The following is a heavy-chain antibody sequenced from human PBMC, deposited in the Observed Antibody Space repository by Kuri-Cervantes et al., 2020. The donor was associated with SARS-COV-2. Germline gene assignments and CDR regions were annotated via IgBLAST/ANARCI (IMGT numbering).Heavy chain of an antibody. D-gene: IGHD1-26*01. J-gene: IGHJ4*02. CDR2: IYASGST. V-gene: IGHV4-61*10. CDR1: GGSISSSNYY. Sequence: SETLSLTCTVSGGSISSSNYYWNWIRQPAGKGLEWIGYIYASGSTNYNPSLKSRVTISVDTSKNQFSLKLSSVTAADTAVYYCARGIVGATGEYYFDYWGQGTLVTVSS. CDR3: ARGIVGATGEYYFDY.